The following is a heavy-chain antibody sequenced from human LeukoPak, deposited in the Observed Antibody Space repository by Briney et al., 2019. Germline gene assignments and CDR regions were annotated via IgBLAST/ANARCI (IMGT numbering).Heavy chain of an antibody. Sequence: TPSETLSLTCTVSGGSISSYYWSWIRQPPGKGLEWIGYIYYSGSTNHNPSLKSRVTISVDTSKNQFSLKLSSVTAADTAVYYCARGDWNDPNWFDPWGQGTLVTVSS. V-gene: IGHV4-59*01. CDR2: IYYSGST. J-gene: IGHJ5*02. D-gene: IGHD1-1*01. CDR1: GGSISSYY. CDR3: ARGDWNDPNWFDP.